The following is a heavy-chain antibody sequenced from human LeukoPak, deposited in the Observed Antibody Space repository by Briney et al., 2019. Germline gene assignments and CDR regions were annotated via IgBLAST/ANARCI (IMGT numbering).Heavy chain of an antibody. CDR1: GFTFSSYG. CDR3: ARYDSGSGWYGYFDY. Sequence: GGSLRLSCAASGFTFSSYGMHWVRQAPGKGLEWVAVIWYDGSNKYYADSVKGRFTISRDNSKNTLYLQMNSLRAEDTAVYYCARYDSGSGWYGYFDYWGQGTLVTVSS. V-gene: IGHV3-33*01. D-gene: IGHD6-19*01. CDR2: IWYDGSNK. J-gene: IGHJ4*02.